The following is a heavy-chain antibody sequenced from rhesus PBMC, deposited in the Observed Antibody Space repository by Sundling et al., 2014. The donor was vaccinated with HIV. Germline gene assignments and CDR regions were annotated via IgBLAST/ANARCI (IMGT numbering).Heavy chain of an antibody. CDR2: ISGSGGRT. D-gene: IGHD1-44*02. CDR3: ARDGGSLSYFDY. CDR1: GGSIRNNY. Sequence: QLQLQESSPRLVKPSETLSVICAVSGGSIRNNYWSWIRQAPGKGLEWIGFISGSGGRTNYNPSLKSRVTLSVDTSKNQVSLKLRSVTVADTAVYFCARDGGSLSYFDYWGQGVLVSVSA. V-gene: IGHV4-169*02. J-gene: IGHJ4*01.